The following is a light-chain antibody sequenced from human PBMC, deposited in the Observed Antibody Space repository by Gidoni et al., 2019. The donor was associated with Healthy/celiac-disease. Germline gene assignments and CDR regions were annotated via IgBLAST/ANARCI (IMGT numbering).Light chain of an antibody. Sequence: DVHMTQCQSARSSSVGDRGTITCQASQDISNYLNWYQQKPGKAPKLLIYAASNLETGVPSRFRGSGSGTDFTFTISSLQPEDIATYYCQQYDNPPFTFGPGTKVDIK. J-gene: IGKJ3*01. V-gene: IGKV1-33*01. CDR2: AAS. CDR3: QQYDNPPFT. CDR1: QDISNY.